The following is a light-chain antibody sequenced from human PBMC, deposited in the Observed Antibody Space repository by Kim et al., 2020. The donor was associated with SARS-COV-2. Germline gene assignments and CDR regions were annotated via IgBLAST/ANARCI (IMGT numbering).Light chain of an antibody. CDR1: QSVSSSY. CDR2: GAS. J-gene: IGKJ5*01. Sequence: ETVLTQSPGTLSLSPGERATLSCRASQSVSSSYLAWYQQKPGQAPRLLIYGASSRATGIPDRFSGSGSGTDFTLTISRLEPEDFAVYYCQQSRASGQVTRLQIK. V-gene: IGKV3-20*01. CDR3: QQSRA.